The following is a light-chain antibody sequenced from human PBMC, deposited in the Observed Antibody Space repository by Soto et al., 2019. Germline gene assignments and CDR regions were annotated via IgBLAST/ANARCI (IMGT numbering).Light chain of an antibody. CDR1: QSLLHSNGYNY. Sequence: DIVMTQSPLSLPVTPGEPASNSCRSSQSLLHSNGYNYLDWYLQKPGQSPQLLIYLGSNRASGVPDRFSGSGSGTDFTLKISRVEAEDVGVYYCMQGSFLRTFGQGTKVDIK. CDR2: LGS. V-gene: IGKV2-28*01. J-gene: IGKJ1*01. CDR3: MQGSFLRT.